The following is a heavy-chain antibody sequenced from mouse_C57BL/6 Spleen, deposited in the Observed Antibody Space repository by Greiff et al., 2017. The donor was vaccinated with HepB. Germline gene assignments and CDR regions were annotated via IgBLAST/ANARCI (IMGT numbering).Heavy chain of an antibody. V-gene: IGHV1-43*01. CDR1: GYSFTGYY. J-gene: IGHJ4*01. CDR3: ARDYYGSSLYAMDY. D-gene: IGHD1-1*01. Sequence: EVQLKESGPELVKPGASVKISCKASGYSFTGYYMHWVKQSSEKSLEWIGEINPSTGGTSYNQKFKGKATLTVDKSSSTAYMQLKSLTSEDSAVYYCARDYYGSSLYAMDYWGQGTSVTVSS. CDR2: INPSTGGT.